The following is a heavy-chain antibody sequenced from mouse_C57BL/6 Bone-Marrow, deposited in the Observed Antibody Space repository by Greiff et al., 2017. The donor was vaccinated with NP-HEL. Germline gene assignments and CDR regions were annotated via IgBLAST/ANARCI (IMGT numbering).Heavy chain of an antibody. J-gene: IGHJ2*01. V-gene: IGHV1-69*01. Sequence: VQLQQPGAELVMPGASVKLSCKASGYTFTSYWMHWVKQRPGQGLEWIGEIDPSDSYTNYNQKFKGKSTLTVDKSSSTAYMQLNSLTSVDSAVYYCARGATVVDGDYFDYWGQGTTLTVSS. CDR3: ARGATVVDGDYFDY. CDR2: IDPSDSYT. CDR1: GYTFTSYW. D-gene: IGHD1-1*01.